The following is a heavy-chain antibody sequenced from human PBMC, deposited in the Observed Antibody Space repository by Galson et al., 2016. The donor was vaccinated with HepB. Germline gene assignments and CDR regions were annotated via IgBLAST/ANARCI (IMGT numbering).Heavy chain of an antibody. D-gene: IGHD3-10*01. CDR3: AKYNVGDQVVLGFGF. J-gene: IGHJ4*02. CDR2: ISGSGDTT. CDR1: GFTFSSFA. V-gene: IGHV3-23*01. Sequence: SLRLSCAASGFTFSSFAMTWVRQAPGKGLEWVSLISGSGDTTYYTDSVKGRFTISRDNSKNTLYPQMNSLRAEDTAVYYCAKYNVGDQVVLGFGFWGQGTLVTVSS.